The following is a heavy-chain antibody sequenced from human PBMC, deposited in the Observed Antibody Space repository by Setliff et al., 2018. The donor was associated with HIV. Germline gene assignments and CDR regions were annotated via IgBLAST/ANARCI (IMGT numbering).Heavy chain of an antibody. CDR3: VKDGSLAGRYYHYMDV. CDR1: GFNFEYHI. V-gene: IGHV3-9*01. D-gene: IGHD6-19*01. J-gene: IGHJ6*03. CDR2: INWNSDFI. Sequence: PGGSLRLSCVASGFNFEYHIMYWVRQVPGKGLEWVSTINWNSDFIAYADSVKGRFTVARDNANSSLYLQLNSLRPEDSALYYCVKDGSLAGRYYHYMDVWGKGTTVTVSS.